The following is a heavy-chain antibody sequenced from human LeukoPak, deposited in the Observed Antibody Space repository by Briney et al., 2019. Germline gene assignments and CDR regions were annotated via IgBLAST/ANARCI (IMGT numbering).Heavy chain of an antibody. CDR1: GFTFSSYA. CDR2: ISGSGDRT. CDR3: AKDRYCSGGSCYQPFDY. Sequence: GGSLRLSCAASGFTFSSYAMSWVRQAPGKGLEGVSGISGSGDRTYHADSVKGRFTISRDNSKNTLYLQMNSLRAEDTAVYYCAKDRYCSGGSCYQPFDYWGQGTLVTVSS. D-gene: IGHD2-15*01. J-gene: IGHJ4*02. V-gene: IGHV3-23*01.